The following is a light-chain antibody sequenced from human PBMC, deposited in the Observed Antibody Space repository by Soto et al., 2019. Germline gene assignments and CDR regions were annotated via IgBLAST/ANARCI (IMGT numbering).Light chain of an antibody. CDR2: EVR. V-gene: IGLV2-14*01. CDR3: SSYRSSTTFV. CDR1: SSDVGAHNY. Sequence: QSVLTQPASVSGSPGQSITISCTGTSSDVGAHNYVSWYQQYPGKAPKVIIFEVRKRPSGVSNRFSGSKSGDTASLTISGLQAEDEADYYCSSYRSSTTFVFGTGTKVTVL. J-gene: IGLJ1*01.